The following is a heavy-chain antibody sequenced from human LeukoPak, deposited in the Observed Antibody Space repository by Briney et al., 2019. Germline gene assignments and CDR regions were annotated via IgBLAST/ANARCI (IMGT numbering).Heavy chain of an antibody. Sequence: PSETLSLTCTVSGGSISSYYWSWIRQPPGKGLEWIGYTYYSGSTNYNPSLKSRVTISVDTSKNQFSLKLSSVTAADTAVYYCARHGDYDFWSGYYQDNNWFDPWGQGTLVTVSS. CDR1: GGSISSYY. D-gene: IGHD3-3*01. J-gene: IGHJ5*02. CDR3: ARHGDYDFWSGYYQDNNWFDP. V-gene: IGHV4-59*08. CDR2: TYYSGST.